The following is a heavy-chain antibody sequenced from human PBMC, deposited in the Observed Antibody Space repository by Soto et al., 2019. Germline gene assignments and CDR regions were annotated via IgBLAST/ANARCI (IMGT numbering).Heavy chain of an antibody. V-gene: IGHV3-30-3*01. CDR2: ISYDGSNK. CDR1: GFTFSSYA. Sequence: GGSLRLSCAASGFTFSSYAMHWVRQAPGKGLEWVAVISYDGSNKYYADSVKGRFTISRDNSKNTLYLQMNSLRAEDTAVYYCARDGLTYCGGDCYQNWFDPWGQGTLVTVSS. J-gene: IGHJ5*02. CDR3: ARDGLTYCGGDCYQNWFDP. D-gene: IGHD2-21*02.